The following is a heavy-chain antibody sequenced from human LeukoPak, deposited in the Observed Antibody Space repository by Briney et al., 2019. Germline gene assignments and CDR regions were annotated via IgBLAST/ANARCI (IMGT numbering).Heavy chain of an antibody. Sequence: GESLRLSCAASGFTFSSYAMSWVRQAPGKGLEWVSAISGSGGSTYYADSVKGRFTISRDNSKNTLYLQMNSLRAEDTAVYYCAKVPYYYGSGSYYRQPYFDYWGQGTLVTVSS. CDR1: GFTFSSYA. V-gene: IGHV3-23*01. J-gene: IGHJ4*02. CDR2: ISGSGGST. CDR3: AKVPYYYGSGSYYRQPYFDY. D-gene: IGHD3-10*01.